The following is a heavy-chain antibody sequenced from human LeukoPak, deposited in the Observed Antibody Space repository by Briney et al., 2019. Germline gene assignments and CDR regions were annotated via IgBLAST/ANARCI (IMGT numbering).Heavy chain of an antibody. CDR3: ARLVAVAGYAFDI. V-gene: IGHV4-4*09. D-gene: IGHD6-19*01. CDR1: GASVGSYY. J-gene: IGHJ3*02. CDR2: IYTSGNT. Sequence: SETLSLTCSVSGASVGSYYWSWIRQPPGKGLEWIGHIYTSGNTDYNPSLKNRVTIAVDTSKNQFSLKLSSVTAADTAMYYCARLVAVAGYAFDIWGQGTMVIVSS.